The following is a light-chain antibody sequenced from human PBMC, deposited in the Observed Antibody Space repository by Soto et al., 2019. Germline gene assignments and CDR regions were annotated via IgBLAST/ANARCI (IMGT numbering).Light chain of an antibody. J-gene: IGKJ1*01. CDR3: QQYYSYRT. Sequence: IRMTQSPSSFSASTGDRVTLTCRASQGISSYLAWYQQKPGKDPKLLIYAASTLQSGVPSRFSGSGSGTDFTLTISCLQSEDFATYYCQQYYSYRTFGQGTKVDIK. V-gene: IGKV1-8*01. CDR2: AAS. CDR1: QGISSY.